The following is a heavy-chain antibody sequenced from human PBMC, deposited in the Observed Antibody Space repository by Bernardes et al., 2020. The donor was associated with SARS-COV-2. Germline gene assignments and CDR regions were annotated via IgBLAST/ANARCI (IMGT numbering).Heavy chain of an antibody. J-gene: IGHJ4*02. CDR3: ARDPSTANTEFDY. CDR2: INSDGSST. CDR1: GFTFSSYW. Sequence: LRLSCAASGFTFSSYWLHWVRQAPGKGLVWVSRINSDGSSTSYADSVKGRFTISRDNAKNTLYLQMNSLRAEDTAVYYCARDPSTANTEFDYWGQGTLVTVSS. V-gene: IGHV3-74*01. D-gene: IGHD2-2*02.